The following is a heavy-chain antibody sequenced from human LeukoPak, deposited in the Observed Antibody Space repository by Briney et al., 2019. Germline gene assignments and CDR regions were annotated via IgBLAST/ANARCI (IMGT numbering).Heavy chain of an antibody. J-gene: IGHJ6*03. CDR1: GYTFSGYG. Sequence: ASVKVSCKASGYTFSGYGISWVRQAPGQGLEWMGWISAYSGDTNYAQRLQGRVTMTTDTSTTTAYMELRSLRSDDTAVYYCASWSSSPPYYYYYMDVWGKGTTVTVSS. CDR2: ISAYSGDT. V-gene: IGHV1-18*01. CDR3: ASWSSSPPYYYYYMDV. D-gene: IGHD6-6*01.